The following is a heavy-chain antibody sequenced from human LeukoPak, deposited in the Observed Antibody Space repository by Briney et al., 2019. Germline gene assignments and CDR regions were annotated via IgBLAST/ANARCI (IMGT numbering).Heavy chain of an antibody. CDR3: ARGSLWLQLDY. CDR1: GFIFSSYT. Sequence: GRSLRLSCAASGFIFSSYTMHWVRQAPGKGLEWVAVISYDGSNKYYADSVKGRFTISRDNSKNTLYLQMNSLRAEDTAVYYCARGSLWLQLDYWGQGTLVTVSS. CDR2: ISYDGSNK. J-gene: IGHJ4*02. V-gene: IGHV3-30*04. D-gene: IGHD5-24*01.